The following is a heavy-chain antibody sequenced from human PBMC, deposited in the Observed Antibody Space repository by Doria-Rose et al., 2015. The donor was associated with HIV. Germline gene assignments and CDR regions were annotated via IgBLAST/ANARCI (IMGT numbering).Heavy chain of an antibody. CDR1: GGSISHYY. CDR2: IFYTGST. D-gene: IGHD1-26*01. CDR3: ARVLSGTYDY. V-gene: IGHV4-59*01. Sequence: VQLQEWGPGLVKPSETLSLTCSVSGGSISHYYWSWIRQPPGKGLEYIGDIFYTGSTNYSPSLKSRVSISIDTSKNKFSLRLSSVTAADTAVYYYARVLSGTYDYWGQGTLVTVSS. J-gene: IGHJ4*02.